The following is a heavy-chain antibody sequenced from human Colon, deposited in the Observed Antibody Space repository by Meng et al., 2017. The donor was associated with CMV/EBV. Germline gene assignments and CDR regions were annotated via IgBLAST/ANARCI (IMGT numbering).Heavy chain of an antibody. D-gene: IGHD4-17*01. CDR1: GFTFSSYT. Sequence: GESLKISCAASGFTFSSYTMTWVRQAPGKGLEWVSVITSGGSTYYADSVKGRFTISRDTSKNTLYLQMNSLRAEDTAIYYCARYGDYVSLDVWGQGTTVTVSS. V-gene: IGHV3-23*01. J-gene: IGHJ6*02. CDR3: ARYGDYVSLDV. CDR2: ITSGGST.